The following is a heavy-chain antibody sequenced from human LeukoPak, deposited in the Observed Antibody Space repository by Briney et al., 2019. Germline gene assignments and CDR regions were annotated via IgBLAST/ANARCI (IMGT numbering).Heavy chain of an antibody. CDR2: INHSGST. Sequence: SETLSLTCAVHGGSFSGYDWSWIRQPPGKGLEWIGEINHSGSTNYNPSLKSRVTISVDTSKNQFSLKLSSVTAADTAVYYCARATPHIVVVTTIWSYYGMDVWGQGTTVTVSS. CDR1: GGSFSGYD. V-gene: IGHV4-34*01. J-gene: IGHJ6*02. D-gene: IGHD2-21*02. CDR3: ARATPHIVVVTTIWSYYGMDV.